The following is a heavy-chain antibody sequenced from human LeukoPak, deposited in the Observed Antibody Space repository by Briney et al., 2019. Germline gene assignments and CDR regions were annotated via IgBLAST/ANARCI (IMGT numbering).Heavy chain of an antibody. CDR1: EFTFSIYS. D-gene: IGHD1-26*01. V-gene: IGHV3-21*01. J-gene: IGHJ4*02. CDR2: ISSSSSYI. CDR3: ARSTANSGSYLAFFDY. Sequence: PGGSLRLSCAASEFTFSIYSMNWVRQAPGKGVEWVSSISSSSSYIYYADSVKGRFTISRDNAKNSLYLQMNSLRAEDTAVYYYARSTANSGSYLAFFDYWGQGTLVTVSS.